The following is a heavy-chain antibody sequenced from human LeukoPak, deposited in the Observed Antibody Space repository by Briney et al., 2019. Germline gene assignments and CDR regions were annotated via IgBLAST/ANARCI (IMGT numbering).Heavy chain of an antibody. CDR2: ISGXGGNT. Sequence: GGSLRLSCAASGFTFSSXXXXXVRQAPGXXXEWVSAISGXGGNTXXXXXXXXXXXXSRDNSKNTLYLQMHSLRAEDTAVYYCSILYSSNYWGQGTLVTVSS. V-gene: IGHV3-23*01. J-gene: IGHJ4*02. D-gene: IGHD6-13*01. CDR3: SILYSSNY. CDR1: GFTFSSXX.